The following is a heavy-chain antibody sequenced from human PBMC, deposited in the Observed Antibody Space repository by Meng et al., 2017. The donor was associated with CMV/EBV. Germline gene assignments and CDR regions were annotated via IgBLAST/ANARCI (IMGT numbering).Heavy chain of an antibody. D-gene: IGHD5-24*01. J-gene: IGHJ4*02. CDR1: GGTFSSYA. V-gene: IGHV1-69*12. CDR3: ARMPRDGYNYIDY. CDR2: IIPIFGTA. Sequence: QVQLGQSGAEVKKPGSPVKVSCKASGGTFSSYAISWVRQAPGQGLEWMGGIIPIFGTANYAQKFQGRVTITADESTSTAYMELSSLRSEDTAVYYCARMPRDGYNYIDYWGQGTLVTVSS.